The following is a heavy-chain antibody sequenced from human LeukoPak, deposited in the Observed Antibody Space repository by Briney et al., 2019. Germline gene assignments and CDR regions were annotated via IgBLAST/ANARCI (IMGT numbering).Heavy chain of an antibody. CDR2: ISGSGGGSST. J-gene: IGHJ4*02. CDR1: GGSISSSN. V-gene: IGHV3-23*01. Sequence: GTLSITCAVSGGSISSSNWWSWVRQAPGKGLEWVSGISGSGGGSSTYYADSVKGRFTISRDNSKNTLYVRMNSLRAEDTAVYYCAKSGYNRFDYWGQGTLVTVSS. CDR3: AKSGYNRFDY. D-gene: IGHD5-24*01.